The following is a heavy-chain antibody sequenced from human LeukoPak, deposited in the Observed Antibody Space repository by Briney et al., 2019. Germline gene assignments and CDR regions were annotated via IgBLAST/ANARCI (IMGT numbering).Heavy chain of an antibody. J-gene: IGHJ4*02. Sequence: SETLSLACAVYGGSFSGYYWSWIRQPPGKGLEWIGEINHSGSTNYNPSLKSRVTISIHTSKNQFSLRLTSVTAADTAVYYCAAMMYGSGNYYNSDYWGQGTLVTVSS. V-gene: IGHV4-34*01. CDR3: AAMMYGSGNYYNSDY. CDR1: GGSFSGYY. D-gene: IGHD3-10*01. CDR2: INHSGST.